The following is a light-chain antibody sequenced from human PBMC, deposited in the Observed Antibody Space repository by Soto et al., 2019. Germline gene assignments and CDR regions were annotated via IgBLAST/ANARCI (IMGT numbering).Light chain of an antibody. CDR3: QQYGSSHRT. CDR1: RSLSSTS. V-gene: IGKV3-20*01. CDR2: DAS. Sequence: EIVLTQSPGTLSLSPGERAALSCRASRSLSSTSLAWYQHRPGQAPRLLIYDASSRATGIPDRFSGSGSGTDFNLTINRLEHEYFAVYYCQQYGSSHRTFGQGTKVEI. J-gene: IGKJ1*01.